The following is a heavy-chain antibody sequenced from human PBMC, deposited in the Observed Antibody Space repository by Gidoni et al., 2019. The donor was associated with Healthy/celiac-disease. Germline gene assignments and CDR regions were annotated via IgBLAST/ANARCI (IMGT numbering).Heavy chain of an antibody. J-gene: IGHJ4*02. V-gene: IGHV3-21*01. D-gene: IGHD6-19*01. Sequence: EVQPVEAGGGLVKPGGCLRLTCAAAGFTFGSYSMNWVRQAPGKGLGWFSTISSSSSSIYYADSVKGRFTISRDNAKNSLYLQMNSLRAEDTAVYYCARDIQQWLDAPHDYWGQGTLVTVSS. CDR3: ARDIQQWLDAPHDY. CDR2: ISSSSSSI. CDR1: GFTFGSYS.